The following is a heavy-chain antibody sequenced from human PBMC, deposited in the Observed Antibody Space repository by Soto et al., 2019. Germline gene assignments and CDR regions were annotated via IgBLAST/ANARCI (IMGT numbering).Heavy chain of an antibody. CDR1: GGSISSGDYY. D-gene: IGHD1-26*01. V-gene: IGHV4-30-4*01. CDR2: IYSSGSN. CDR3: ARESGGSYSTNYGMDV. J-gene: IGHJ6*02. Sequence: TLSLTCTVSGGSISSGDYYWSWIRQPPGKRLEWIGYIYSSGSNYHNPSLKSRVTTSVDTSKHKFSLKLSSVTAADTAVYYCARESGGSYSTNYGMDVWGQGTTVTVSS.